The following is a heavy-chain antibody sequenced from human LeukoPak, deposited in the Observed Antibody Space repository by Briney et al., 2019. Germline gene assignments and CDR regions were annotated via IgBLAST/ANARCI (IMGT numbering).Heavy chain of an antibody. Sequence: PGGSLRLSCVASGFTFGKYWMSWVRQAPGKGLEWVANIKLDGSEKNYVDSVKGRFTISRDNTKNSLYLQMNSLRVEDTAVFYCARDQYDTWSRRGNFDSWGQGTLVTVPS. J-gene: IGHJ4*02. D-gene: IGHD3-3*01. CDR2: IKLDGSEK. CDR3: ARDQYDTWSRRGNFDS. CDR1: GFTFGKYW. V-gene: IGHV3-7*03.